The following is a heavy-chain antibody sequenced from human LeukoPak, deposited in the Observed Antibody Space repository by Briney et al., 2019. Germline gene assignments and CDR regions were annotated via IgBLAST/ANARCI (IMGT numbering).Heavy chain of an antibody. J-gene: IGHJ4*02. D-gene: IGHD3-3*01. CDR3: AKHLRFLEWLLSALDY. CDR1: GFTYSSYA. Sequence: GGSLRLSCAASGFTYSSYAMSWVRQAPGKGLEWVSAISGSGGSTYYADSVKGRFTISRDNSKNTLYLQMNSLRAEDTAVYYCAKHLRFLEWLLSALDYWGQGTLVTVSS. V-gene: IGHV3-23*01. CDR2: ISGSGGST.